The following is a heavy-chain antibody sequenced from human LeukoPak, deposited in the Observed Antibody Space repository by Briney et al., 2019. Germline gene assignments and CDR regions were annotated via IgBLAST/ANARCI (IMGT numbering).Heavy chain of an antibody. CDR3: AKDLRQWLVHGNWFDP. CDR2: ISGSGGST. J-gene: IGHJ5*02. Sequence: AGGSLRLSCAASGFTFSSYAMSWVRQAPGKGLEWVSAISGSGGSTYYADSVKGRFTISRDNSKNTLYLQMNSLRAEGTAVYYCAKDLRQWLVHGNWFDPWGQGTLVTVSS. V-gene: IGHV3-23*01. D-gene: IGHD6-19*01. CDR1: GFTFSSYA.